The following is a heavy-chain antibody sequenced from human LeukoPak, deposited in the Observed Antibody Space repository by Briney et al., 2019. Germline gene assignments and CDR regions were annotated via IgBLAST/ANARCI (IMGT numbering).Heavy chain of an antibody. Sequence: ASVKVSCKASGYTFTSYGISWVRQAPGQGLEWMGWISAYNGNTNYAQKLQGRVTMTTDTSTGTAYMELRSLRSYDTAVYYCASGGGKKPAGNYWGQGTLVTVSS. CDR3: ASGGGKKPAGNY. J-gene: IGHJ4*02. CDR1: GYTFTSYG. D-gene: IGHD4-23*01. CDR2: ISAYNGNT. V-gene: IGHV1-18*01.